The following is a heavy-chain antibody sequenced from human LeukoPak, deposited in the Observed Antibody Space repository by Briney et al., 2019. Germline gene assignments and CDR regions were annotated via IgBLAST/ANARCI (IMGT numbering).Heavy chain of an antibody. CDR2: IKSKTDGGTT. J-gene: IGHJ4*02. CDR1: GFTFSNAW. D-gene: IGHD3-22*01. Sequence: GGSLRLSCAASGFTFSNAWMSWVRQAPGKGLEWVGRIKSKTDGGTTDYAAAVKGRFTISRDDSKNTLYLQMDSLKTEDTAVYDGITFSMIVVVITDWGQGTLVTVSS. V-gene: IGHV3-15*01. CDR3: ITFSMIVVVITD.